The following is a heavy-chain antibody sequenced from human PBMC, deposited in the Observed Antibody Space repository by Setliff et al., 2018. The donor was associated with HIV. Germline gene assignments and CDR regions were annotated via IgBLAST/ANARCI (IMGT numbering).Heavy chain of an antibody. D-gene: IGHD6-19*01. V-gene: IGHV4-39*01. CDR1: GGSTSSSDYY. CDR2: IFYNGNT. J-gene: IGHJ4*02. CDR3: ARQGAGTGHSFDF. Sequence: SETLSLTCTVSGGSTSSSDYYWGWIRQPPGKGLEWIGYIFYNGNTYYSPALKSRVTISIDTSKNRFSLRLTSVTAADTAVYYCARQGAGTGHSFDFWGQGALVTVSS.